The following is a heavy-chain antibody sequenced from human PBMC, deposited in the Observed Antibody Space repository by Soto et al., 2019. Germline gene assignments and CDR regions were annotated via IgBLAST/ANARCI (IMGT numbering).Heavy chain of an antibody. V-gene: IGHV1-69*01. Sequence: QVQLVQSGAEVKQPGSSVRVSCKPSGNNFNPFAISWWRQAPGQGLEWMGGFIPIFVAPDYPQQFPGRVTISADEPTRTAYLDLRRLRSDDTAVYYCARSPGITGTRASQYAMDGWGQGTTVTVSS. CDR1: GNNFNPFA. D-gene: IGHD1-20*01. J-gene: IGHJ6*02. CDR3: ARSPGITGTRASQYAMDG. CDR2: FIPIFVAP.